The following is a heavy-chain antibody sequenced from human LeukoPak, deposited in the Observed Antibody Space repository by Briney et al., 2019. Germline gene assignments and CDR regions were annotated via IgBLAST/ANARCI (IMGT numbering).Heavy chain of an antibody. CDR2: IIPIFGTA. J-gene: IGHJ4*02. CDR3: ARDRTEGGGYNPFDY. CDR1: GGTFSSYA. V-gene: IGHV1-69*05. Sequence: ASVKVSCKASGGTFSSYAISWVRQAPGQGLEWMGGIIPIFGTANYAQKFQGRVTITTDESTSTAYMELSSLRSEDTAVYYCARDRTEGGGYNPFDYWGQGTLVTVSS. D-gene: IGHD5-24*01.